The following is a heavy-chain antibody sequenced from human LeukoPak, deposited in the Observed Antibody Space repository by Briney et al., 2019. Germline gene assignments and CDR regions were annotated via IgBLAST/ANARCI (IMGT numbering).Heavy chain of an antibody. Sequence: ASVKVSCKASGYTFTSYYMHWVRQAPGQGPEWMGIINPSGGSTSYAQKFQGRVTMTRDMSTSTVYMELSSLRSEDTAVYYCARDRDGDYYFDYWGQGTLVTVSS. D-gene: IGHD4-17*01. J-gene: IGHJ4*02. CDR3: ARDRDGDYYFDY. V-gene: IGHV1-46*01. CDR2: INPSGGST. CDR1: GYTFTSYY.